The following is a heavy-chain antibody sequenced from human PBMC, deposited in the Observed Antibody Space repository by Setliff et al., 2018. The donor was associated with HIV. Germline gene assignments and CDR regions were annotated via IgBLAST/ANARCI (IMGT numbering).Heavy chain of an antibody. CDR1: GGSISNSDFY. Sequence: SETLSLTCTVSGGSISNSDFYWGWNRQSQGKGLEGIGSIYYRGATYYNPTIQSRVTISADTSKNQFYLKLTSVTAADTAVYSCASRIYYYDSSRVLREEGFDPWGQGTLVTVSS. V-gene: IGHV4-39*01. CDR3: ASRIYYYDSSRVLREEGFDP. CDR2: IYYRGAT. D-gene: IGHD3-22*01. J-gene: IGHJ5*02.